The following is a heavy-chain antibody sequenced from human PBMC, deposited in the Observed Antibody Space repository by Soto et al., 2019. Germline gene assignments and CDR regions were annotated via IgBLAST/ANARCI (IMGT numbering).Heavy chain of an antibody. CDR1: GGSFSGYS. D-gene: IGHD5-18*01. CDR3: AGWIQLQQYYYYGMDV. V-gene: IGHV4-34*01. CDR2: INHSGST. J-gene: IGHJ6*02. Sequence: SETLSLTCAVYGGSFSGYSWTWIRQPPGTGLEWIGEINHSGSTNYNPSLKSRVTISVDTSKSQFSLKLTSVTAADTAVYYCAGWIQLQQYYYYGMDVWGQGTTVTVS.